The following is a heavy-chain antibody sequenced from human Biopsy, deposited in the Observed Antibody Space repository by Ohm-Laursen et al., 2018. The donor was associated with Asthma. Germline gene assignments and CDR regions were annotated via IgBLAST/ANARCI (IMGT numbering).Heavy chain of an antibody. Sequence: SLRLSCAASGFTFGDYWMSWVRQVPGKGLEWVANIKHDGTEKNHVDSLKGRLTISRDNAKNSLYLQINSLRAEDTAVYYCARTFHFWSPYHAEHYQLWGQGTLVTVPS. CDR1: GFTFGDYW. D-gene: IGHD3-3*02. J-gene: IGHJ1*01. V-gene: IGHV3-7*01. CDR2: IKHDGTEK. CDR3: ARTFHFWSPYHAEHYQL.